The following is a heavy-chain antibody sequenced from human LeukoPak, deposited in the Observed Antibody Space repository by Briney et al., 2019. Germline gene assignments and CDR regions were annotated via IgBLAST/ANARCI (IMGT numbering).Heavy chain of an antibody. CDR3: ARDREYSSSPRWDDYYYYYMDV. Sequence: GASVKVSCKVSGYTLTELSMHWVRQAPGKGLEWMGGFDPEDGETIYAQKFQGRVTMTEDTSTDTAYMEPSRLRSDDTAVYYCARDREYSSSPRWDDYYYYYMDVWGKGTTVTVSS. J-gene: IGHJ6*03. V-gene: IGHV1-24*01. CDR2: FDPEDGET. D-gene: IGHD6-6*01. CDR1: GYTLTELS.